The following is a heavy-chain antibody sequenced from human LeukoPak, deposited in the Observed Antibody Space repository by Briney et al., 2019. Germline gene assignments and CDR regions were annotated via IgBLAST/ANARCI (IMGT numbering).Heavy chain of an antibody. V-gene: IGHV3-23*01. Sequence: LPGGSLRLSCAASGFTFSNYAMGWVRQAPGKGLEWVSSMTGSGGSTYYADTVKGRFTISRDNSKNTLYLQMNSLRAEDTAVYYCAKYRAHYFDYWGQGTLVTVSS. CDR2: MTGSGGST. D-gene: IGHD1-14*01. J-gene: IGHJ4*02. CDR1: GFTFSNYA. CDR3: AKYRAHYFDY.